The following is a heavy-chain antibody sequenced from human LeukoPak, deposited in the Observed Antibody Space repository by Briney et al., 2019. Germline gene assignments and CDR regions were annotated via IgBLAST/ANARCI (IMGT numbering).Heavy chain of an antibody. CDR1: GFTFSDYY. D-gene: IGHD3-10*02. Sequence: GGSLRLSCAASGFTFSDYYMSWIRQAPGKGLEWISYISSAASTIYYADSVKGRFTISGDNAKNSLYLQMNSLRAEDTAVYYCAELGITMIGGVWGKGTTVTISS. J-gene: IGHJ6*04. CDR2: ISSAASTI. V-gene: IGHV3-11*04. CDR3: AELGITMIGGV.